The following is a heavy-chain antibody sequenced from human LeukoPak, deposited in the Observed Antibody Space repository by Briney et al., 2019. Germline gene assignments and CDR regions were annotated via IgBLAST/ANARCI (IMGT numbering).Heavy chain of an antibody. Sequence: PGGSLRLSCAASGFTFDDYTMHWVRQAPGKGLEWVSLISWDGGSTYYADSVKGRFTISRDNSKNTLYLQMNSLRAEDTAVYYCAKDRGAYFDYWGQGTLVTVSS. J-gene: IGHJ4*02. V-gene: IGHV3-43*01. CDR2: ISWDGGST. CDR1: GFTFDDYT. CDR3: AKDRGAYFDY. D-gene: IGHD1-26*01.